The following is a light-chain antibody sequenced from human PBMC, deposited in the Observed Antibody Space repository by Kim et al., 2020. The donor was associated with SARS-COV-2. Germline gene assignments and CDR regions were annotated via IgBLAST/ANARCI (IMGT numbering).Light chain of an antibody. Sequence: GNTVTIYCTRSSGSVTSNYVQWYQQRPGSSPTTVIYEDNQRPSGVPDRFSGSIDSSSNSASLTISGLKTEDEADYYCQSYDSGLWVFGGGTQLTVL. CDR3: QSYDSGLWV. CDR2: EDN. CDR1: SGSVTSNY. V-gene: IGLV6-57*01. J-gene: IGLJ3*02.